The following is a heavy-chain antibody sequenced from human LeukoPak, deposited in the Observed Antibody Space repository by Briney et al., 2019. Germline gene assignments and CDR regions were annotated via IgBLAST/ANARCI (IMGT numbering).Heavy chain of an antibody. V-gene: IGHV3-30*04. CDR1: GFISSSYA. CDR2: ISYDGSNK. CDR3: ARRDSGTFSVDV. D-gene: IGHD3-10*01. Sequence: GRSLRLSCAASGFISSSYAMHWVRQAPGKGLEWVAVISYDGSNKYYADSVKGRFTISRDNSKNTLYLQMNSLRAEDTAVYYCARRDSGTFSVDVWGQGTTVTVSS. J-gene: IGHJ6*02.